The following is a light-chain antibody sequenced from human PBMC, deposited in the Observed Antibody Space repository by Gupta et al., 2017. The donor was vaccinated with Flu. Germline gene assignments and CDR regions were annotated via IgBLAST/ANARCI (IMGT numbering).Light chain of an antibody. CDR2: AAS. CDR1: QGISNY. V-gene: IGKV1-9*01. J-gene: IGKJ5*01. Sequence: DIKLTQSPSFLSASVGDRVTITCRASQGISNYLAWYQQKPGKAPNLLIYAASTMQSGVPSRFSGSGSGTEFTLTISSLQPEDCATYYCQQVGSFPLTFGQGTRLEIK. CDR3: QQVGSFPLT.